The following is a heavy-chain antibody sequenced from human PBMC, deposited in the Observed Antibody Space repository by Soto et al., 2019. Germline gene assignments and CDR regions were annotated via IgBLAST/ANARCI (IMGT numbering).Heavy chain of an antibody. D-gene: IGHD3-16*02. J-gene: IGHJ6*03. V-gene: IGHV4-59*01. CDR2: IYYSGST. Sequence: KQSQTLSLTCTVSGGSISSYYWSWIRQPPGKGLEWIGYIYYSGSTNYNPSLKSRVTISVDTSKNQFSLKLSSVTAADTAVYYCARGGLDTTSDYDYIWGSYRYLAIYYYYYMDVWGKGTTVTVSS. CDR1: GGSISSYY. CDR3: ARGGLDTTSDYDYIWGSYRYLAIYYYYYMDV.